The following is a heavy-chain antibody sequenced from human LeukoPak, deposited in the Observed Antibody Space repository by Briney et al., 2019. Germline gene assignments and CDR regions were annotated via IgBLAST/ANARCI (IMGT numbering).Heavy chain of an antibody. D-gene: IGHD3-22*01. Sequence: PGGSLRLSCAASGFTVSSNYMSWVRQAPGKGLEWASVIYSGGSTYYADSVKGRFTISRDNSKNTLYLQMNSLRAEDTAVYYCARESIYDSSGYYYGLGMDLWGQGTTVTVSS. CDR2: IYSGGST. V-gene: IGHV3-66*01. CDR3: ARESIYDSSGYYYGLGMDL. CDR1: GFTVSSNY. J-gene: IGHJ6*02.